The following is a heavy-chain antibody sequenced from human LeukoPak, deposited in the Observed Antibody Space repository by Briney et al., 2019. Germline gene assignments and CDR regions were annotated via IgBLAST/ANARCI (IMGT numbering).Heavy chain of an antibody. CDR2: ISSSGSTI. CDR3: AKDMSSMATIPSYFDY. J-gene: IGHJ4*02. D-gene: IGHD5-24*01. Sequence: PGGSLRLSCAASGFTFSDYYMSWIRQAPGKGLEWVSYISSSGSTIYYADSVKGRFTISRDNAKNSLYLQMYSLRAEDTALYYCAKDMSSMATIPSYFDYWGQGTLVTVSS. CDR1: GFTFSDYY. V-gene: IGHV3-11*01.